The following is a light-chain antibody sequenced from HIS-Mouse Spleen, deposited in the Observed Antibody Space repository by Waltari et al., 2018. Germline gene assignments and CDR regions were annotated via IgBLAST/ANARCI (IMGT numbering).Light chain of an antibody. CDR2: AAS. CDR3: QQLNSYPPP. J-gene: IGKJ1*01. V-gene: IGKV1-9*01. CDR1: QGISSY. Sequence: DIQLTQSPSFLSASVGDRVTTTCRASQGISSYLAWYQQKPGKAPKLLIYAASTLQSGVPSRFSGSGSGKEFTLTSSSLQPEDFATYYCQQLNSYPPPFGQGTKVEIK.